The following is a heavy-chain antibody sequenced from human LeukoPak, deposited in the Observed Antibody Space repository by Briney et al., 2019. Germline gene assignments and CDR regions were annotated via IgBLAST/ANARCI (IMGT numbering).Heavy chain of an antibody. D-gene: IGHD3-16*01. V-gene: IGHV3-9*01. CDR3: TKDIKDRGTYYYYGLDV. CDR1: GFTFDDHD. Sequence: PGGSLRLSCAASGFTFDDHDMHWVRQAPGKGLEWVSGITWDSGITGYADSVKGRFTISRDNTKNSLYLQMNSLRGEDTALYYCTKDIKDRGTYYYYGLDVWGQGTAVTVSS. J-gene: IGHJ6*02. CDR2: ITWDSGIT.